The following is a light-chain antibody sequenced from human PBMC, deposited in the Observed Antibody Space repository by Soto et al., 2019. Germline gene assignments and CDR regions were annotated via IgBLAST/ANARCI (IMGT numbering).Light chain of an antibody. CDR2: LGS. J-gene: IGKJ4*01. Sequence: DIVMTQSPLSLPVTPGEPASISCRSGQSLPHSNGYNYLDWYLQKPGQSPQLLIYLGSNRASGVPDRFSGSGSGTDFTLKISRVEAEDVGVYYCMQALQTQLTFGGGTKWIS. CDR3: MQALQTQLT. CDR1: QSLPHSNGYNY. V-gene: IGKV2-28*01.